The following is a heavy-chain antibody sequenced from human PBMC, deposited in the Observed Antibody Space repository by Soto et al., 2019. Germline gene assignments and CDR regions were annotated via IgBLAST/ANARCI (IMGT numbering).Heavy chain of an antibody. CDR2: INESGST. D-gene: IGHD1-1*01. CDR3: ARGSGIVALPGELEDVNYDY. V-gene: IGHV4-34*01. Sequence: QVQLQQWGAGLVKPSETLSLSCAVYGQSFSGHSWAWIRQPPGKGLEWIGEINESGSTYYNPSLKSRVTLSTGTSKNQFSLKLSSVSAADTAAYFCARGSGIVALPGELEDVNYDYWGQGTLVNVSS. CDR1: GQSFSGHS. J-gene: IGHJ4*02.